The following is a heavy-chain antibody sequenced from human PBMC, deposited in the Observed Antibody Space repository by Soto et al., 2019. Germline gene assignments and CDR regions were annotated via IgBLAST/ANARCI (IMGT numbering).Heavy chain of an antibody. V-gene: IGHV3-23*01. CDR1: GFTFSKNA. J-gene: IGHJ4*02. D-gene: IGHD3-22*01. Sequence: EVQLLESGGGLVQPGGSLRLSCAASGFTFSKNAMSWVRQAPGKGLEWVSSITGSTSSTYYADSVKGRFTISRDNSKNTLYLQLNSLRAEDTAIYYCAKKHESSGFHTCDYWGQGTLVTVSS. CDR3: AKKHESSGFHTCDY. CDR2: ITGSTSST.